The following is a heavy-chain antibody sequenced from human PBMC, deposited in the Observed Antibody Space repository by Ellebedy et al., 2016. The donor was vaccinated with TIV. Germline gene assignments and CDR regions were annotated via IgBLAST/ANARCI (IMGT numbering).Heavy chain of an antibody. D-gene: IGHD3-10*01. J-gene: IGHJ4*02. Sequence: MPSETLSLTCTVSGGSIVSYYWNRIRQPAGKGLEWIGRIYTRGSTNYNPSLKSRVTMSVDTSKNQFSLKLTSVTAADTAVYYCALMNGNLSGRDYWGQGTLVTVSS. V-gene: IGHV4-4*07. CDR3: ALMNGNLSGRDY. CDR1: GGSIVSYY. CDR2: IYTRGST.